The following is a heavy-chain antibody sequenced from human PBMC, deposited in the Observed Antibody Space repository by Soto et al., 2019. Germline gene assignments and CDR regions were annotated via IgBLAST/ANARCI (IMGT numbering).Heavy chain of an antibody. J-gene: IGHJ4*02. Sequence: QVQVMESEGGVVQPGRSLRLSCAASGFTFSDYGIHWVSQAPGKGLEWVALIWHDGSNEYYADSVKGRFTISRDNSKNTAYLQMSSLGVEDTAVYYCAAINYDIFTGFFSDYWGQGTLVTVSS. V-gene: IGHV3-33*01. CDR2: IWHDGSNE. CDR1: GFTFSDYG. CDR3: AAINYDIFTGFFSDY. D-gene: IGHD3-9*01.